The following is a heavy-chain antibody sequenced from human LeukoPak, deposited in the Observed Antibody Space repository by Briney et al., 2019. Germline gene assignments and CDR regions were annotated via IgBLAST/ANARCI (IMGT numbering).Heavy chain of an antibody. CDR2: IDSDGSTT. V-gene: IGHV3-74*01. CDR3: ARDSGNWLDP. CDR1: GFTFSSYW. J-gene: IGHJ5*02. D-gene: IGHD3-10*01. Sequence: AGSLRLSCAASGFTFSSYWMHWVRQAPGKGLMWVARIDSDGSTTTYADSVKGRFTISRDNAKNTLYLQMNSLRAEDTAVYYCARDSGNWLDPWGQGTLVTVSS.